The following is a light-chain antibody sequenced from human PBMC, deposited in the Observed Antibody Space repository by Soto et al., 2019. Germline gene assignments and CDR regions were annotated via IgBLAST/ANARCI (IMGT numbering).Light chain of an antibody. CDR3: QSYDSSLSGLYV. CDR1: SSNIGAGYD. CDR2: GNS. V-gene: IGLV1-40*01. Sequence: QLVLTQPPSVSGAPGQRATISCTGSSSNIGAGYDVHWYQQLPGTAPKLLIYGNSNRPSGVPDRFSGSKSGTSASLAITGLQAEDEADYYCQSYDSSLSGLYVFGTGTKVTVL. J-gene: IGLJ1*01.